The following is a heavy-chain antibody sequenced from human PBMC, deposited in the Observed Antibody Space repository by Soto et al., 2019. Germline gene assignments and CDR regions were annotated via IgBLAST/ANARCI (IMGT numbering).Heavy chain of an antibody. CDR2: ISGSGGST. CDR3: AKDLWTPRTPYGMDV. J-gene: IGHJ6*02. CDR1: GFTFISYA. Sequence: PGGSLRLSCAASGFTFISYAMSWVRQAPGKGLEWVSAISGSGGSTYYADSVKGRFTISRDNSKNTLYLQMNSLRAEDTAVYYCAKDLWTPRTPYGMDVWGQGTTVTVSS. V-gene: IGHV3-23*01. D-gene: IGHD3-3*01.